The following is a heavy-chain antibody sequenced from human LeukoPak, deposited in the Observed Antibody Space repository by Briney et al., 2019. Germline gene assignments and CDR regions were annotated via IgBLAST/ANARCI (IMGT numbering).Heavy chain of an antibody. CDR2: ISGSGGST. CDR3: AKDGYSSGWYYYYYMDV. V-gene: IGHV3-23*01. CDR1: GFTFSSYA. D-gene: IGHD6-19*01. J-gene: IGHJ6*03. Sequence: GGSLRLSCAASGFTFSSYAMSWVRQAPGKGLEWVSAISGSGGSTYYADSVKGRFTISRDNSKNTLYLQMNSLRAEDTAVYYCAKDGYSSGWYYYYYMDVWGKGTTVTVPS.